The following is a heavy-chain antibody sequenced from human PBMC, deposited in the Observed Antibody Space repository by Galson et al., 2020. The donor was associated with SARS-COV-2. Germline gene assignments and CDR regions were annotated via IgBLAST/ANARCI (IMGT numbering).Heavy chain of an antibody. J-gene: IGHJ5*02. CDR2: TSSGGDST. Sequence: GESLKISCAASGFTFSDYAMAWVRQAPGMGLEWVSATSSGGDSTYYADSVKGRFTISRDNSKNTLYLQMNSLRAEDTALYYCAKARLGYCNSGTCYKEGWFDPWGQGTLVTVSS. CDR1: GFTFSDYA. V-gene: IGHV3-23*01. CDR3: AKARLGYCNSGTCYKEGWFDP. D-gene: IGHD2-2*02.